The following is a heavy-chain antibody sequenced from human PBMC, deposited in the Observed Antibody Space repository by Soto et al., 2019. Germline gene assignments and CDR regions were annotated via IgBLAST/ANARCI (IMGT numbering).Heavy chain of an antibody. CDR2: IYPGDSDT. J-gene: IGHJ4*02. D-gene: IGHD4-4*01. V-gene: IGHV5-51*01. CDR1: GYSFTTYW. Sequence: GESLKISCKGSGYSFTTYWIGWVRQMPGKGLEWMGIIYPGDSDTRYSPSFQGHVTISSDKSITTAYLQWSSLKASDTAMYYCARLDAVTISYFDFWGQGTLVTVSS. CDR3: ARLDAVTISYFDF.